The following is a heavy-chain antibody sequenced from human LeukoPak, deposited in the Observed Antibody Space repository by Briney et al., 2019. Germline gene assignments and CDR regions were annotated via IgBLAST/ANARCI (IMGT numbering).Heavy chain of an antibody. J-gene: IGHJ6*03. V-gene: IGHV4-61*02. D-gene: IGHD3-3*01. Sequence: SETLSLTCTVSGGSISSGSYYWSWIRQPAGKGLEWIGRIYTSGSTNYNPSLKSRVTISVDTSKNQFSLKLSSVTAADTAVYYCARDRRGHLGVVTFYYYYMDVWGKGTTVTVSS. CDR1: GGSISSGSYY. CDR2: IYTSGST. CDR3: ARDRRGHLGVVTFYYYYMDV.